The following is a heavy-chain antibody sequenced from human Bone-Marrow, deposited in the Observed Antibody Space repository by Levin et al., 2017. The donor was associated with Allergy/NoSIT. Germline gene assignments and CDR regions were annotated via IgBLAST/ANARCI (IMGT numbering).Heavy chain of an antibody. D-gene: IGHD3-16*01. CDR3: VREGNLGV. CDR1: GFPFINYW. J-gene: IGHJ4*02. V-gene: IGHV3-7*01. CDR2: IKPDGSAE. Sequence: ETLSLTCVASGFPFINYWMTWVRQAPGKGLEYMANIKPDGSAEYYVDSVKGRFRISRDNARNSLYLQMNSLRVEDTAVYYCVREGNLGVWGQGTQVTVSS.